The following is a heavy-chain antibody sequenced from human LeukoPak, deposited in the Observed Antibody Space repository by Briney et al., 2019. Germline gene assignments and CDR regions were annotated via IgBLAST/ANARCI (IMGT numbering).Heavy chain of an antibody. CDR2: VIHSVFNKANGDIT. D-gene: IGHD3-9*01. CDR1: GASISKDY. CDR3: ARAILLTGSEYYFDS. J-gene: IGHJ4*02. V-gene: IGHV4-59*01. Sequence: SETLSLTCTVSGASISKDYWAWIRQPPGKGLEWIGYVIHSVFNKANGDITNYNPSLESRVTTSRDTPKNQFSLTLSSMTAADTATYYCARAILLTGSEYYFDSWGQGTVVTVSS.